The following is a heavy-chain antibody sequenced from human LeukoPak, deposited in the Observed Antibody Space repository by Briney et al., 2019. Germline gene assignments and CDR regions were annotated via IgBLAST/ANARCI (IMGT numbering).Heavy chain of an antibody. D-gene: IGHD3-10*01. CDR3: ARGYYGSGSYTKYNWFDP. CDR1: GGTFSSYA. J-gene: IGHJ5*02. Sequence: SVKVSCKASGGTFSSYAISWVRQAPGQGLEWMGGIIPIFGTANYAQKFQGRVTITADESTSTAYMELSSLRSKDTAVYYCARGYYGSGSYTKYNWFDPWGQGTLVTVSS. V-gene: IGHV1-69*13. CDR2: IIPIFGTA.